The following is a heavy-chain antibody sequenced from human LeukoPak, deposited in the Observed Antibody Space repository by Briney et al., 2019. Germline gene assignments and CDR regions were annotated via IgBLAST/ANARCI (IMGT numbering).Heavy chain of an antibody. D-gene: IGHD1-26*01. CDR3: ARDPIVGAVNY. CDR1: GGSISSSSYY. V-gene: IGHV4-39*07. J-gene: IGHJ4*02. Sequence: SETLSLTCTVSGGSISSSSYYWGWIRQPPGKGLEWIGSIYYSGSTYYNPSLKSRVTISVDTSKNQFSLKLSSVTAADTAVYYCARDPIVGAVNYWGQGTLVTVSS. CDR2: IYYSGST.